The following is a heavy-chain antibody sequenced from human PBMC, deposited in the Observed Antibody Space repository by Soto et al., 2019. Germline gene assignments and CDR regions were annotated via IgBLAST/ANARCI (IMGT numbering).Heavy chain of an antibody. CDR2: ISYDGSNK. CDR3: ARGDNWNPVPNHFDY. D-gene: IGHD1-20*01. J-gene: IGHJ4*02. V-gene: IGHV3-30-3*01. Sequence: QVQLVESGGGVVQPGRSLRLSCAASGFTFSSYAMHWVRQAPGKGLEWVAVISYDGSNKYYADSVKGRFTISRDNSKNTLYLQMNSLRAEDTAVYYCARGDNWNPVPNHFDYWGQGTLVTVSS. CDR1: GFTFSSYA.